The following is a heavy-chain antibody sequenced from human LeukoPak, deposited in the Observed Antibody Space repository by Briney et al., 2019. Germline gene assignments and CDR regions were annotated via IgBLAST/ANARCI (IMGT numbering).Heavy chain of an antibody. CDR3: ARGAWSGSCIFDY. J-gene: IGHJ4*02. CDR1: GYTFTGYY. V-gene: IGHV1-2*02. CDR2: INLNSGDT. D-gene: IGHD3-10*01. Sequence: GASVKVSCKASGYTFTGYYMHWVRQAPGQGLEWMGWINLNSGDTIYAQKFQGRVTMTRGTSISTAYMELNRLRSDDTAVYYCARGAWSGSCIFDYWGQGTLVTVSS.